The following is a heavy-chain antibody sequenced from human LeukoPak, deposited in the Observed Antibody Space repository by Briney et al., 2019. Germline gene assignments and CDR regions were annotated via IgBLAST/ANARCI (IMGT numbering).Heavy chain of an antibody. CDR3: AKTGDRDF. V-gene: IGHV3-7*01. D-gene: IGHD7-27*01. CDR1: GFTFSDSW. J-gene: IGHJ4*02. Sequence: GGSLRLSCAASGFTFSDSWMSWVRQAPGKGPEWVANIKEDGSEKYYVDSVKGRFTISRDNVENSLYLQMNSLRAEDTAVYYCAKTGDRDFWGQGTLVTVSS. CDR2: IKEDGSEK.